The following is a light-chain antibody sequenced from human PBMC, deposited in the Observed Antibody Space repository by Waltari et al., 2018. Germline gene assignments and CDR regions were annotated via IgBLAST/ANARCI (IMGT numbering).Light chain of an antibody. J-gene: IGKJ4*01. Sequence: EIVLTQSPGTLSLSPGERATLSCRASQRVSSSYLAWYQQKPGQAPRLLIYGASSRATGIPDRFSGSGSGTDFTLTISRLEPEDFAVYYCQQYGSSPPLTFGGGTK. V-gene: IGKV3-20*01. CDR1: QRVSSSY. CDR2: GAS. CDR3: QQYGSSPPLT.